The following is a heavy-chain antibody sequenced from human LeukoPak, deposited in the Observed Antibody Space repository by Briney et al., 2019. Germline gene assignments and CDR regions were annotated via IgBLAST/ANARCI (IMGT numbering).Heavy chain of an antibody. D-gene: IGHD5-24*01. CDR2: ISSSGRTI. V-gene: IGHV3-48*01. J-gene: IGHJ4*02. CDR3: AKVDDYGDY. CDR1: GFTFSSYS. Sequence: GGSLRLSCAASGFTFSSYSMNWVRQAPGKGLEWVSYISSSGRTIYYADSVKGRFTISRDNAKNPMYLLMNSLKSEDTAVYYCAKVDDYGDYWGQGTLVTVSS.